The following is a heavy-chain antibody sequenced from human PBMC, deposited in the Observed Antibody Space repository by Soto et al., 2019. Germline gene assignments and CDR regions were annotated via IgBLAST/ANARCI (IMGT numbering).Heavy chain of an antibody. Sequence: SQTLSLTCVISGDSVSSNSAGWDWIRQSPSRGLEWLGRTYYKSKWNNDYALSVKSRITINPDTSKNQFSLHLYSVTPEDTAVYYCTGITWFRGMDVWGQGTPVTVSS. D-gene: IGHD3-10*01. CDR1: GDSVSSNSAG. CDR3: TGITWFRGMDV. J-gene: IGHJ6*02. CDR2: TYYKSKWNN. V-gene: IGHV6-1*01.